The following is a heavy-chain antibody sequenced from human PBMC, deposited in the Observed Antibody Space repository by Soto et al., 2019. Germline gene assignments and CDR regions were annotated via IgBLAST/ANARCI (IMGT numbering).Heavy chain of an antibody. V-gene: IGHV1-69*13. CDR2: IIPIFGTA. CDR3: ARDLRLASRGYFDY. J-gene: IGHJ4*02. D-gene: IGHD2-15*01. Sequence: SVKVSGKASGGTFSSYAISWVRQAPGQGLEWMGGIIPIFGTANYAQKFQGRVTITADESTSTAYMELSSLRSEDTAVYYCARDLRLASRGYFDYWGQGTLVTVSS. CDR1: GGTFSSYA.